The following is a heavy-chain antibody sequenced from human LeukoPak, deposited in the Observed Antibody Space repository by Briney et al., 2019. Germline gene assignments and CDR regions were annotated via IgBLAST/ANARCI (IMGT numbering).Heavy chain of an antibody. Sequence: ASVKVSCKASGYSFTSNVISWVRQAPGQGLEWMGWISACNGNTNYAQKLQGRVTMTTDTSTSTAYMELRSLRSDDTAVYYCARFGLGKHIEVAGIPFDIWGQGTMVTVSS. J-gene: IGHJ3*02. CDR2: ISACNGNT. CDR1: GYSFTSNV. CDR3: ARFGLGKHIEVAGIPFDI. D-gene: IGHD6-19*01. V-gene: IGHV1-18*01.